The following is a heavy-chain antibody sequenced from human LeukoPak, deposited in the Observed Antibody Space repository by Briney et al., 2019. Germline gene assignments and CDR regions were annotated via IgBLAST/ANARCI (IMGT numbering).Heavy chain of an antibody. Sequence: PSETLSLTCSVSDSSINSYYWSWIRQPPGKGLEWIGYVFYSGSTNYNPSLKSRVTISLDRSKNQFSLKLSSVTAADTAVYYCAGDYGSGTDWGQGTLVTVSS. V-gene: IGHV4-59*12. CDR3: AGDYGSGTD. D-gene: IGHD3-10*01. CDR2: VFYSGST. J-gene: IGHJ4*02. CDR1: DSSINSYY.